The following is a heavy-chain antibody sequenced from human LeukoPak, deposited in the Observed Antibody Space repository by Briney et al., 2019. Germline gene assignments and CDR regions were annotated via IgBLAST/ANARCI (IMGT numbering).Heavy chain of an antibody. J-gene: IGHJ4*02. CDR2: IRYDGSNK. CDR1: GFTFSTYG. V-gene: IGHV3-30*02. D-gene: IGHD2-2*01. Sequence: GGSLRLSCAASGFTFSTYGMHWVRQAPGKGLEWVAFIRYDGSNKYYADSVKGRFTISRDNSKNAVYLQMNSLRAEDTAVYYCAAPGVPAATYYFDYWGQGTLVTVSS. CDR3: AAPGVPAATYYFDY.